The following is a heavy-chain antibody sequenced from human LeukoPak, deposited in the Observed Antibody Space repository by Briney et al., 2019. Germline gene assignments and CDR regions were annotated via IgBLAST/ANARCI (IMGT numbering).Heavy chain of an antibody. CDR3: AREGGDVTTVDY. CDR2: IYHSGST. V-gene: IGHV4-30-2*01. J-gene: IGHJ4*02. CDR1: GGSISSGGYY. D-gene: IGHD3-16*01. Sequence: PSETLSLTCTVSGGSISSGGYYWSWLRQPPGKGLEWIGYIYHSGSTYYNPSLKSRVTISVDRSKNQFSLKLSSVTAADTAVYYCAREGGDVTTVDYWGQGTLVTVSS.